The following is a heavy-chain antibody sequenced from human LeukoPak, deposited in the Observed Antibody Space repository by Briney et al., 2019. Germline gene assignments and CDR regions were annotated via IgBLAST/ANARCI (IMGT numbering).Heavy chain of an antibody. CDR1: GGSISSSSYY. V-gene: IGHV4-39*01. Sequence: PSETLSLTCTVSGGSISSSSYYWGWIRQPPGKGLEWIGSIYYSGSTYYNPSLKSRVTISVDMSKNQFSLKLSSVTAADTAVYYCASSYYDSSGYRFDYWGQGTLVTVSS. D-gene: IGHD3-22*01. CDR2: IYYSGST. CDR3: ASSYYDSSGYRFDY. J-gene: IGHJ4*02.